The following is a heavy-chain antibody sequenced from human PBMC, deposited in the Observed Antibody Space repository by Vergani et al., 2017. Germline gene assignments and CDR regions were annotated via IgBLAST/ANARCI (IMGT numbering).Heavy chain of an antibody. CDR3: ARSYSSSSFDY. CDR1: GGSISSSSYY. V-gene: IGHV4-39*01. CDR2: IYYSGVT. Sequence: QLQLQESGPGLVKPSETLALTCTVSGGSISSSSYYWGWIRQPPGKGLEWIGSIYYSGVTYYNPSLKSRVTISVDTSKNQFSLKLSSVTAADTAVSYCARSYSSSSFDYWGQGTLVTVSS. J-gene: IGHJ4*02. D-gene: IGHD6-13*01.